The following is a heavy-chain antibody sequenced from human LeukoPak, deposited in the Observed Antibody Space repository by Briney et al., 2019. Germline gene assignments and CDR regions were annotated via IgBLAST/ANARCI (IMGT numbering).Heavy chain of an antibody. J-gene: IGHJ4*02. D-gene: IGHD6-19*01. Sequence: SGGSLRLSCAASGFSFENYGMNWVRQAPGKRLEWVSGITSSGRSTYYADSVKGRFTISRDNSENTLYLQMNTLRGDDTAVYYCAKDLDGSGLYEGLDYWGQGILVTVSS. CDR2: ITSSGRST. CDR1: GFSFENYG. V-gene: IGHV3-23*01. CDR3: AKDLDGSGLYEGLDY.